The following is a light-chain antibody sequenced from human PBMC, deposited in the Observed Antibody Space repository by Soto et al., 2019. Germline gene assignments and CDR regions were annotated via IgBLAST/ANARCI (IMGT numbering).Light chain of an antibody. CDR2: GAS. Sequence: EIVLTQSPGTLSLSPGERATLSCRASQSVSSSSLAWYQQKPGQAPRLLIYGASSRATGIPDRFSGSGSGTDFTLTISRLEPEDFAVYYCQQYGTSPLTFGGGTTVEIK. J-gene: IGKJ4*01. CDR3: QQYGTSPLT. CDR1: QSVSSSS. V-gene: IGKV3-20*01.